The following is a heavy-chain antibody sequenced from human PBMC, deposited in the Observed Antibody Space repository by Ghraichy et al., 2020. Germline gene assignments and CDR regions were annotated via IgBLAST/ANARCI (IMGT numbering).Heavy chain of an antibody. CDR2: ISPDDSNT. D-gene: IGHD1-26*01. CDR3: ARRGGRHEEFDS. V-gene: IGHV5-51*01. CDR1: GYNFGDYW. J-gene: IGHJ4*02. Sequence: GESLNISCQASGYNFGDYWIHWVRQVPGEGLEWMGIISPDDSNTRYSASFQGQVTISADMSLYMSYLQWSSLKASDTALYFCARRGGRHEEFDSWGQGTLVSVSS.